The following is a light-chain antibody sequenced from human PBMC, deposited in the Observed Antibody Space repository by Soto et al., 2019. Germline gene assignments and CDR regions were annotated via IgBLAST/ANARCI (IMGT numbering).Light chain of an antibody. CDR1: HNIDTW. CDR3: QQRHNWPIT. J-gene: IGKJ5*01. V-gene: IGKV1-5*01. Sequence: DIQMTQSPSALSTSVGDRVTITCRSSHNIDTWLAWYQQKPGRAPKLLISDASTLESGVPSRFSGSGSGTEFTLTISSLEPADFGVYYCQQRHNWPITFGQGTPLEIK. CDR2: DAS.